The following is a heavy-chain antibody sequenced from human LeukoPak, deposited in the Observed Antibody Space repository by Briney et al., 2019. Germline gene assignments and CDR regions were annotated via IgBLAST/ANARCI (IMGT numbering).Heavy chain of an antibody. J-gene: IGHJ4*02. CDR2: ISGSSGST. D-gene: IGHD3-22*01. V-gene: IGHV3-23*01. CDR3: AKALIFSYYYESSAFDY. CDR1: GFTFSSYA. Sequence: PGGFLRLSCAASGFTFSSYAMSWVRQAPGKGLEWVSGISGSSGSTYYADSVKGRFTISRDNSKNTLYLQMNSLRAEDTAVYYCAKALIFSYYYESSAFDYWGQGTLVTVSS.